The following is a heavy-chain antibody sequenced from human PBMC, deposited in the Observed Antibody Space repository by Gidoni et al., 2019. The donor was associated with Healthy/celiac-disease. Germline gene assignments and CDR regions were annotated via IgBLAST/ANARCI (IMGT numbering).Heavy chain of an antibody. CDR3: ARVPDNWNNPLAFDI. J-gene: IGHJ3*02. CDR1: GCYFSSYA. CDR2: SIPIFGTT. D-gene: IGHD1-20*01. V-gene: IGHV1-69*01. Sequence: VQLVPSGAGVKKPGSSVKVSCKASGCYFSSYANSWVRQAPGQGLEWMGGSIPIFGTTNYAQKFQGRVTITADESTSTAYMELSSLRSEDTAVYYCARVPDNWNNPLAFDIWGQGTMVTVSS.